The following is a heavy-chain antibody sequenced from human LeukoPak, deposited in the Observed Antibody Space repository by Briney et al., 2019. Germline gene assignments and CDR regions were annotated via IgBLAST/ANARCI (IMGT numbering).Heavy chain of an antibody. V-gene: IGHV4-38-2*01. CDR2: IYHSGST. CDR1: GYSISSGYY. Sequence: SETLSLTCAVSGYSISSGYYWGWIRQPPGKGLEWIGSIYHSGSTYYNPSLKSRVTISVDTSKNQFSLKLSSVTAADTAVYYCASPGSYGSRWAYYFDYWGQGTLVTVSS. J-gene: IGHJ4*02. CDR3: ASPGSYGSRWAYYFDY. D-gene: IGHD6-13*01.